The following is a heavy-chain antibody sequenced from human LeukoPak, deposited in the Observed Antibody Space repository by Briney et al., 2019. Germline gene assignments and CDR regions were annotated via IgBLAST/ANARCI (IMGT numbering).Heavy chain of an antibody. D-gene: IGHD6-13*01. CDR2: INPNSDAT. Sequence: ASVKVSCKASGYTFTGYYIHWVRQAPGQGLEWMGWINPNSDATNYGQKFQGRVTMTRDTSISTAYMELSRLTSDDTAVYYCARDSMSIKGPPGTVTHFDYWGQGTLLTVSS. V-gene: IGHV1-2*02. CDR3: ARDSMSIKGPPGTVTHFDY. CDR1: GYTFTGYY. J-gene: IGHJ4*02.